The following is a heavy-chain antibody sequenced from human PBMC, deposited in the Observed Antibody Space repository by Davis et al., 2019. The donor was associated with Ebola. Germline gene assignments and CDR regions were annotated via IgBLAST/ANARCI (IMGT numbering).Heavy chain of an antibody. V-gene: IGHV3-48*03. CDR3: ARERASCGGDCLDY. CDR1: EFTFSSYE. J-gene: IGHJ4*02. CDR2: IDSSASTT. D-gene: IGHD2-21*01. Sequence: GESLKISCAASEFTFSSYEMNWVRQAPGKGLEWVSYIDSSASTTYYADSVKGRFTISRDNAKNSLFLQMNSLRAEETALYYCARERASCGGDCLDYWGQGTLVTVSS.